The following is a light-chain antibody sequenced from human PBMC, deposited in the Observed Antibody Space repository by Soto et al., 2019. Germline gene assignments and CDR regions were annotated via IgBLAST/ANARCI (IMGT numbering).Light chain of an antibody. J-gene: IGKJ1*01. CDR3: QQYNNWWT. V-gene: IGKV3-15*01. Sequence: EIVMTQSPATLSVTAGERATLSCRASQSVSSNLAWYQQKPGQAPRLLIYGASTRATGIPARFSGSGSGTEFTLTISSLQSEDFAVYYCQQYNNWWTFGQGTKVEI. CDR2: GAS. CDR1: QSVSSN.